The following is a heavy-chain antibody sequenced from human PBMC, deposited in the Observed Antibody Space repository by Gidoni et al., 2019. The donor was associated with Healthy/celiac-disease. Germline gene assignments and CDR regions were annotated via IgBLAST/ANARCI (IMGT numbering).Heavy chain of an antibody. Sequence: QLQLVESVAGLVKPRGSLRLPCAASGLTFSDYYMSWIRQAPGKGLEWVSYISSSGSTIYYADSVKGRFTISRDNAKNSLYLQMNSLRAEDTAVYYCARLRVVVAGTCDYWGQGTLVTVSS. CDR2: ISSSGSTI. D-gene: IGHD2-15*01. CDR3: ARLRVVVAGTCDY. J-gene: IGHJ4*02. V-gene: IGHV3-11*01. CDR1: GLTFSDYY.